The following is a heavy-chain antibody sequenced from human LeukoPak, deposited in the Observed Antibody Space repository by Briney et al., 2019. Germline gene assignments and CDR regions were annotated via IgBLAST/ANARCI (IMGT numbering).Heavy chain of an antibody. Sequence: GGSLRLSCAASVITFTNYAMSWVRQAPGKGLEWVSSISGSGSSTYYADSVKGRFTISRDNSKNTLYLQMNSLRAEDTAVYYCAKSQGSGYYRGHIDYWGQGTMVTVSA. J-gene: IGHJ4*02. CDR3: AKSQGSGYYRGHIDY. D-gene: IGHD3-22*01. V-gene: IGHV3-23*01. CDR2: ISGSGSST. CDR1: VITFTNYA.